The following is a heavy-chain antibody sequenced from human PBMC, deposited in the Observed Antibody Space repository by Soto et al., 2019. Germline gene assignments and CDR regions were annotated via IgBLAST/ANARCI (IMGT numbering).Heavy chain of an antibody. CDR2: ISYDGSNK. J-gene: IGHJ3*02. Sequence: GSLRLSCAASGLTLSSYAMHWVRQAPGKGLEWVAVISYDGSNKYYADSVKGRFTISRDNSKNTLYLQMNSLRAEDTAVYYCARARPNYYDSRRNAFDIWGQGTMVTVSS. V-gene: IGHV3-30-3*01. D-gene: IGHD3-22*01. CDR1: GLTLSSYA. CDR3: ARARPNYYDSRRNAFDI.